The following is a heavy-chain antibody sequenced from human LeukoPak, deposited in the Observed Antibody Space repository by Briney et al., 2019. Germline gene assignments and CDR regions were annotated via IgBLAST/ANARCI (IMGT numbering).Heavy chain of an antibody. D-gene: IGHD5-12*01. J-gene: IGHJ6*02. V-gene: IGHV3-48*03. Sequence: GGSLRLSCAASGFTFSGFEMNWVRQAPGKGLEWVLFISSSGTPIYYADSVKGRFTISRDHAKNSLYLQMNSLRGEDTAVYYCARSRYDSGHYYYYGMDVWGQGTTVSVSS. CDR2: ISSSGTPI. CDR3: ARSRYDSGHYYYYGMDV. CDR1: GFTFSGFE.